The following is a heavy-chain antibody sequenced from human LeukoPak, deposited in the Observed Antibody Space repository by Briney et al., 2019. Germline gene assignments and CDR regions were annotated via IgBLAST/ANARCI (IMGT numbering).Heavy chain of an antibody. D-gene: IGHD2-21*01. CDR2: IWYDGSNR. Sequence: GGSLRLSCAASGFTFSSYGMHWVRQAPGKGLEWVAVIWYDGSNRYYADSVKGRFTISRDNSKNTLYLQMNSLRAEDTAVYYCARDVGETLYYYYGMDVWGQGTTVTVSS. V-gene: IGHV3-33*01. CDR3: ARDVGETLYYYYGMDV. J-gene: IGHJ6*02. CDR1: GFTFSSYG.